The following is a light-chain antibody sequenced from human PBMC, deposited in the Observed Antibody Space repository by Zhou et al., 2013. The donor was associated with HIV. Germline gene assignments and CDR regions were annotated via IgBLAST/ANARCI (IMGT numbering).Light chain of an antibody. Sequence: DIQLTQSPSFLSASVGDRVTITCRASQGIDGFLAWFQQKPGRAPKGLIYGASALHGGVPSRFSGTGAGTDFTLTITSLQPEDSATYYCQQGNLLPLTFGGGTKVEI. CDR2: GAS. J-gene: IGKJ4*01. CDR3: QQGNLLPLT. V-gene: IGKV1-9*01. CDR1: QGIDGF.